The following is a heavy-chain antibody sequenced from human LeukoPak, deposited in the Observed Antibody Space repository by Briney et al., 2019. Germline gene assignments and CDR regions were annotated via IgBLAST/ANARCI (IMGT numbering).Heavy chain of an antibody. D-gene: IGHD3-9*01. CDR3: ARGAINVLRYFDWLSSTVDAFDI. CDR1: GYTFTSYD. Sequence: GESLKVSCKASGYTFTSYDINWVRQATGQGLEWMGWMNPNSGNTGYAQKFQGRVTITRNTSISTAYMELSSLRSEDTAVYYCARGAINVLRYFDWLSSTVDAFDIWGQGTMVTVSS. J-gene: IGHJ3*02. V-gene: IGHV1-8*03. CDR2: MNPNSGNT.